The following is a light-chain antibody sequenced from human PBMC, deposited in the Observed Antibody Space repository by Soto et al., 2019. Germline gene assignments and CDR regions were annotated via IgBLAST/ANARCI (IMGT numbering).Light chain of an antibody. J-gene: IGKJ1*01. Sequence: EIVMTQSPATLSVSPGERATLSCRASQSVSSNLAWHQQKPGQAPRLLIYGTSTGATGIPDRFSGSGSGTELTLTINSLQSEDFAVYYCQQYNNWPVTFGQGTKV. V-gene: IGKV3-15*01. CDR2: GTS. CDR1: QSVSSN. CDR3: QQYNNWPVT.